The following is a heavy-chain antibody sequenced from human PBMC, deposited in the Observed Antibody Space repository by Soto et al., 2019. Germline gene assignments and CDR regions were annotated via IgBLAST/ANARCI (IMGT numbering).Heavy chain of an antibody. J-gene: IGHJ6*02. CDR2: ISDSGGTT. D-gene: IGHD3-10*01. CDR3: AKVGRGKHNYGSGSWDV. Sequence: EMQLLESGGGLVQPGGSLRLSCAASGFTFSSYAMNWVRQAPGKGLEWVAAISDSGGTTYYADSVKGRFTISRDNSKNTLYLQMNSLGAEDTAVYYCAKVGRGKHNYGSGSWDVWGQGTTITVSS. CDR1: GFTFSSYA. V-gene: IGHV3-23*01.